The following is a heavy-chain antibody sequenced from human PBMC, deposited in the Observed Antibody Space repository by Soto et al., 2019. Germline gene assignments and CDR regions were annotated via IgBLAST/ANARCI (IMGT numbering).Heavy chain of an antibody. V-gene: IGHV1-18*01. CDR1: GYTFTSHG. CDR3: ARDLGLRPEDY. J-gene: IGHJ4*02. CDR2: ISAYKGNT. D-gene: IGHD2-21*02. Sequence: QVQLVQSGAEVKKPGASVKVSCKASGYTFTSHGISWVRQAPGHGLEGMGWISAYKGNTKYAQKLQGRVAMTTDTSASTASMELRSLSSDYTAVYYCARDLGLRPEDYWGQGNLVTVSS.